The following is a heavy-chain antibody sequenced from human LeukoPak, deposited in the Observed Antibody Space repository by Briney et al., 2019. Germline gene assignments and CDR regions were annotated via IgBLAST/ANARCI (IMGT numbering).Heavy chain of an antibody. CDR2: ISAYNGNT. CDR1: GYTFTSYG. Sequence: VASVKVSCKASGYTFTSYGISWVRQAPGQGLEWMGWISAYNGNTNYAQKLQGRVTITADESTSTAYMELSSLRSEDTAVYYCARDVSGSYNWFDPWGQGTLVTVSS. J-gene: IGHJ5*02. D-gene: IGHD3-3*01. CDR3: ARDVSGSYNWFDP. V-gene: IGHV1-18*01.